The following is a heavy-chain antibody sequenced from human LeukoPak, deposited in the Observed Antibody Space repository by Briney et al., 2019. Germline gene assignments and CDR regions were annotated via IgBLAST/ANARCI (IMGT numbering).Heavy chain of an antibody. Sequence: GGSLRLSCAASGFTFSSYAMGWVRQAPGKGLEWVSAISGSGGSTYYADSVKGRFTISRDNSKNTLYLQMNGLRAEDTAVYYCARASSDGVVPAATSFDCWGQGTLVTVSS. D-gene: IGHD2-2*01. CDR1: GFTFSSYA. CDR3: ARASSDGVVPAATSFDC. V-gene: IGHV3-23*01. J-gene: IGHJ4*02. CDR2: ISGSGGST.